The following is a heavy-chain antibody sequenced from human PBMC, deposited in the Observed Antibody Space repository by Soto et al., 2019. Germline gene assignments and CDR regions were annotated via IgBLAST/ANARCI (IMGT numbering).Heavy chain of an antibody. J-gene: IGHJ4*02. CDR3: ASRGHCSNGQCHPFDY. CDR1: AFSLSGFY. D-gene: IGHD2-8*01. CDR2: ISMSGSYK. V-gene: IGHV3-11*06. Sequence: LRLSCVGSAFSLSGFYMSWVRQARGKGLEWLSFISMSGSYKTYAASVEGRFTISRDNVKNILYLQMDSLRVEDTAVYYCASRGHCSNGQCHPFDYWGQGTQVTVSS.